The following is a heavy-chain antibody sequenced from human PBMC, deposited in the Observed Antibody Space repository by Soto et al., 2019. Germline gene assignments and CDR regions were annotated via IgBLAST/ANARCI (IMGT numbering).Heavy chain of an antibody. D-gene: IGHD3-10*01. CDR2: IYYSGST. Sequence: SATLSLTCTLSRHSINSSSYYCGWFRQPPGKGLEWIGSIYYSGSTYYNPSLKSRVTISVDTSKNQFSLKLSSVTAADTAVYYCAKGGSGSYSNAFDIWGQGTMVT. CDR1: RHSINSSSYY. J-gene: IGHJ3*02. CDR3: AKGGSGSYSNAFDI. V-gene: IGHV4-39*01.